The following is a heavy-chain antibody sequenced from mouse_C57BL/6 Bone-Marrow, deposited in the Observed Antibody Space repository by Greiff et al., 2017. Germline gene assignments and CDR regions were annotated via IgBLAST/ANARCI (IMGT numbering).Heavy chain of an antibody. CDR1: GFNIKDDY. Sequence: VQLKQSGAELVRPGASVKLSCTASGFNIKDDYMPWVKQRPEQGLEWIGWIDPENGDTEYASKFQGKATITADTSSNTAYLQLSSLTSEDTAVYYCTTSYTPAMDYWGQGTSVTVSS. J-gene: IGHJ4*01. CDR3: TTSYTPAMDY. D-gene: IGHD2-12*01. CDR2: IDPENGDT. V-gene: IGHV14-4*01.